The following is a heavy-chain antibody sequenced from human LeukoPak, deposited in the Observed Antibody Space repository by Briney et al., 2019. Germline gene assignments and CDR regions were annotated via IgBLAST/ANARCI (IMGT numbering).Heavy chain of an antibody. CDR3: ARRSVGGGERFDY. J-gene: IGHJ4*02. CDR2: IYYSGST. CDR1: GGSVSSGSYY. Sequence: SETLSPTCTVSGGSVSSGSYYWTWIRQPPGKGLEWIGYIYYSGSTNYNPSLKSRVTISLDTSKNHFSLKLSPMTAADTAVYYCARRSVGGGERFDYWGQGILVTVSS. V-gene: IGHV4-61*03. D-gene: IGHD3-16*01.